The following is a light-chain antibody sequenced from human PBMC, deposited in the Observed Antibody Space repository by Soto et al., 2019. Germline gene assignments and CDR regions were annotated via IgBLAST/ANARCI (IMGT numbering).Light chain of an antibody. J-gene: IGLJ1*01. CDR1: SSDVGGYNY. CDR2: DVS. CDR3: ASYTSSSTDV. Sequence: QSALTQPASVSGSPGQSSTISCTGTSSDVGGYNYVSWYQHHPGKAPKLMIFDVSDRPSGVSNRFSGSKSGNTASLSISGLQAEDEADYYCASYTSSSTDVFGTGTKVTVL. V-gene: IGLV2-14*03.